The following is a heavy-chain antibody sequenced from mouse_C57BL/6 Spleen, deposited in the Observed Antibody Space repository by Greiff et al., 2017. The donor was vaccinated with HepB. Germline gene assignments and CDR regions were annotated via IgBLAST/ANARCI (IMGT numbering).Heavy chain of an antibody. CDR3: ARGYYGSSYGAFDV. D-gene: IGHD1-1*01. CDR2: IYPGDGDT. V-gene: IGHV1-82*01. Sequence: QVQLQQSGPELVKPGASVKISCKASGYAFSSSWMNWVKQRPGKGLEWIGRIYPGDGDTNYNGKFKGKATLTADKSSSTAYMQLSSLTSEDSAVYFCARGYYGSSYGAFDVWGTRTTVTVSS. J-gene: IGHJ1*03. CDR1: GYAFSSSW.